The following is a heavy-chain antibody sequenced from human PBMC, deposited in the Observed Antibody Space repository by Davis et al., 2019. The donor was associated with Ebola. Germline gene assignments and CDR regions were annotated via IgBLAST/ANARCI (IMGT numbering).Heavy chain of an antibody. CDR3: ARRGGWSGAFLDY. Sequence: PGGSLRLSCKGSGYTFTTYWIGWVRQMPGKGLEWMGIIYPGDSDTRYSPSFQGQVTISADKSISTAYLQWSSLKASDTAMYYRARRGGWSGAFLDYWGQGTLVTVSS. V-gene: IGHV5-51*01. CDR2: IYPGDSDT. D-gene: IGHD3-3*02. J-gene: IGHJ4*02. CDR1: GYTFTTYW.